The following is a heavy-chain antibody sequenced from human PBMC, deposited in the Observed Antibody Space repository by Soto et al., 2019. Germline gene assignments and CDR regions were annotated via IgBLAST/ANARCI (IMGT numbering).Heavy chain of an antibody. J-gene: IGHJ6*02. Sequence: ASVKVSCKASGFTFTSSAVQWVRQARGQRLEWIGWIVVGSGNTNYAQKLQERVTITRDMSTSTAYMELSSLRSEDTAVYYCAAPGSSTSDEIPYYYYGMDVWGQGTTVTVSS. CDR1: GFTFTSSA. D-gene: IGHD2-2*01. CDR2: IVVGSGNT. V-gene: IGHV1-58*01. CDR3: AAPGSSTSDEIPYYYYGMDV.